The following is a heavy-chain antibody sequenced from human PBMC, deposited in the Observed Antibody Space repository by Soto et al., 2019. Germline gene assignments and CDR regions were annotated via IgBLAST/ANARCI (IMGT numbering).Heavy chain of an antibody. V-gene: IGHV1-8*01. D-gene: IGHD7-27*01. Sequence: QVQLVQSGAEVKKPGASVKVSCKASGYSFTSYDINWMRQATGQGLEWMGWMDPNSGDTGYAQKFQGRVTMSRETAISTAYVELSSLRSEDTALYYCARNRRKTGDFDYWGQGTLVTVSS. CDR1: GYSFTSYD. CDR3: ARNRRKTGDFDY. J-gene: IGHJ4*02. CDR2: MDPNSGDT.